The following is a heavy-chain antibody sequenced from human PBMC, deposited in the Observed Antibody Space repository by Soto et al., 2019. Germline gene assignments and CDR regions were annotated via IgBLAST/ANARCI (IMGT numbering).Heavy chain of an antibody. CDR2: IYYSGST. CDR3: ARVFVGATLDY. J-gene: IGHJ4*02. CDR1: CGSIISYY. V-gene: IGHV4-59*01. Sequence: SETLSLTCTFSCGSIISYYWSWIRQPPGKGLEWIGYIYYSGSTNYNPSLKSRVTISVDTSKNQFSLKLSSVTAADTAVYYCARVFVGATLDYWGQGTLVTVSS. D-gene: IGHD1-26*01.